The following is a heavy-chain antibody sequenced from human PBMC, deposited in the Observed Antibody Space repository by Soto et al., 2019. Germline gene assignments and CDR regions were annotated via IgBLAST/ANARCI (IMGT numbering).Heavy chain of an antibody. D-gene: IGHD1-26*01. V-gene: IGHV4-34*01. J-gene: IGHJ6*02. CDR1: GGSFIGYY. CDR3: ARGRAYLVGATKNYCYYYGMDV. Sequence: SETLSLTCAVYGGSFIGYYCIFIRQPPVKGREWIVEINHSGSTNYNPSLKSRVTISVDTSKNQFSLKLSSVTAADTAVYYCARGRAYLVGATKNYCYYYGMDVWGQGTTVTVSS. CDR2: INHSGST.